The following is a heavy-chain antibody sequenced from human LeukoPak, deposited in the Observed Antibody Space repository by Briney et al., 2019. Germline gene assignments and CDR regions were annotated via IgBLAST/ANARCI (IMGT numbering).Heavy chain of an antibody. D-gene: IGHD1-26*01. CDR3: AKDRGVGATPIDY. CDR1: GFTFSSYG. Sequence: GGSLRLSCAACGFTFSSYGMHWVRQAPGKGVEWVAVIWYDGSNKYYADSVKGRFTISRDNSKNTLCLQMNSLRAEDTAVYYCAKDRGVGATPIDYWGQGTLVTVSS. J-gene: IGHJ4*02. V-gene: IGHV3-33*06. CDR2: IWYDGSNK.